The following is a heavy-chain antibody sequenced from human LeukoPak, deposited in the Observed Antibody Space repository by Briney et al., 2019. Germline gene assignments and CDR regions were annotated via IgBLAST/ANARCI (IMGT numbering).Heavy chain of an antibody. Sequence: PGGSLRLSCAASGFTFSSYGMHWVRQAPGKGLEWVAVISYDGSNKYYADSVKGRFTISRDNSKNTLYLQMNSLRAEDTAVYYCAKSSYGQHLDYWGQGTLVTVSS. CDR2: ISYDGSNK. CDR1: GFTFSSYG. J-gene: IGHJ4*02. CDR3: AKSSYGQHLDY. V-gene: IGHV3-30*18. D-gene: IGHD2/OR15-2a*01.